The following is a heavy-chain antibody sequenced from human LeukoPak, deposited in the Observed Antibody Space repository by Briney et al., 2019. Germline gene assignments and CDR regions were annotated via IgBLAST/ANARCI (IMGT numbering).Heavy chain of an antibody. Sequence: ASVKVSCKASGGTFSSYAISWVRQAPGQGLEWMGGIIPIFGTANYAQKFQGGVTITADESTSTAYMELSSLRSEDTAVYYCARTPSRLYDSSGYYYYFDYWGQGTLVTVSS. CDR1: GGTFSSYA. CDR3: ARTPSRLYDSSGYYYYFDY. CDR2: IIPIFGTA. V-gene: IGHV1-69*01. D-gene: IGHD3-22*01. J-gene: IGHJ4*02.